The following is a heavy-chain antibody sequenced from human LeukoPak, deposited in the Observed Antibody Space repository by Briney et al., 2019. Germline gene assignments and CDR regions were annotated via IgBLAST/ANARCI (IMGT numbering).Heavy chain of an antibody. D-gene: IGHD3-22*01. Sequence: ASVKVSCKASGYTFTGYYMHWVRQAPGQGLEWMGWINPNSGGTNYAQKFHGRVTMTRDTSISTAYMELSRLRSDDTAVYYCARGGYYYDSSGDHAFDIWGQGTMVTVSS. CDR3: ARGGYYYDSSGDHAFDI. V-gene: IGHV1-2*02. J-gene: IGHJ3*02. CDR2: INPNSGGT. CDR1: GYTFTGYY.